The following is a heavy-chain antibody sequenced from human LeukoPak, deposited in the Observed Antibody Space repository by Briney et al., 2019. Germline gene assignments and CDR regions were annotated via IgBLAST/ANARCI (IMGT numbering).Heavy chain of an antibody. J-gene: IGHJ4*02. V-gene: IGHV3-23*01. D-gene: IGHD6-19*01. CDR2: ISVSAGIT. CDR3: TRGYSSGWSPFDY. CDR1: GFSFSSHA. Sequence: QTGGSLRLSCAASGFSFSSHAMSWVRQTPGTGLEWVSGISVSAGITRYSDSVKGRFTISTDDPKNVVYLEMNSLRVEDTALYYCTRGYSSGWSPFDYWGLGTLVTVSS.